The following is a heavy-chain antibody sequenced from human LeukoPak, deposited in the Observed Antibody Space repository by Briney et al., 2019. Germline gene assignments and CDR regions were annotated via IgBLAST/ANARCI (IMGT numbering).Heavy chain of an antibody. D-gene: IGHD2-15*01. Sequence: GASVKVSCKASGGTFISYAISWVRQAPGQGLEWMGGIIPIFGTANYAQKFQGRVTITADESTSTAYMELSSLRSEDTAVYYCARERWHCRVNCYSVYYYALDVWGQGTTVTVSS. CDR1: GGTFISYA. CDR3: ARERWHCRVNCYSVYYYALDV. V-gene: IGHV1-69*13. J-gene: IGHJ6*02. CDR2: IIPIFGTA.